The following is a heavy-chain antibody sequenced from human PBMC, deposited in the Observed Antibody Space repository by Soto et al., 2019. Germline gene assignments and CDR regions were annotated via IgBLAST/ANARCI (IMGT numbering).Heavy chain of an antibody. V-gene: IGHV1-69*14. D-gene: IGHD5-12*01. J-gene: IGHJ4*02. CDR1: GDIFSGYS. Sequence: QVQLVQSGAEVKKPGSSVKVSCKTSGDIFSGYSISWVRQAPGQGLEWMGGIIPIFGTTNYAQRFHGRVTITADISPSTVYMELYSLKSEDTAVYYCARDLGSGYDPGDYWGQGTLVTVSS. CDR2: IIPIFGTT. CDR3: ARDLGSGYDPGDY.